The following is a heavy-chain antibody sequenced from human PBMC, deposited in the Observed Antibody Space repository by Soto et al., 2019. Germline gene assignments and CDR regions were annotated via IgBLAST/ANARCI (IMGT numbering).Heavy chain of an antibody. Sequence: QVQLVQSGAEVKKPGTSVRASCKASGDTFIGYSISWVRQAPGQGLEWMGWVIPTQRTTKYAQRFQGRVTMSVDQFASTTYMELSSLRPEDTALYYCVIDRLIVAVSVGRMDVWGQGTTVTVSS. CDR1: GDTFIGYS. J-gene: IGHJ6*02. V-gene: IGHV1-69*01. CDR3: VIDRLIVAVSVGRMDV. CDR2: VIPTQRTT. D-gene: IGHD6-19*01.